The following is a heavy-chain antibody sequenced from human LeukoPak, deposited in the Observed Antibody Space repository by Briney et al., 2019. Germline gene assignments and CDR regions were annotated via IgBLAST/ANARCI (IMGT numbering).Heavy chain of an antibody. J-gene: IGHJ4*02. D-gene: IGHD3-22*01. CDR3: ARVPYYYDSSGPDWYFDY. CDR1: GFTFSSYS. V-gene: IGHV3-21*01. CDR2: ISSSSSYI. Sequence: GGSLRLSCAASGFTFSSYSMNRVRQAPGKGLEWVSSISSSSSYIYYADSVKGRFTISRDNAKNSLYLQMNSLRAEDAAVYYCARVPYYYDSSGPDWYFDYWGQGTLVTVSS.